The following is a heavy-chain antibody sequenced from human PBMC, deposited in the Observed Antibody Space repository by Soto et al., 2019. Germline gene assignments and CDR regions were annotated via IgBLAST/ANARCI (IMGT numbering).Heavy chain of an antibody. Sequence: ASVKVSCKASGYTFTGYYMHWVRQAPGQGLEWMGWINPNSGGTNYAQKFQGWVTMTRDTSISTAYMELSRLRSDDTAVYYCARARVVAATTSYYMDVLGKGTTVTVSS. CDR2: INPNSGGT. V-gene: IGHV1-2*04. CDR3: ARARVVAATTSYYMDV. CDR1: GYTFTGYY. D-gene: IGHD2-15*01. J-gene: IGHJ6*03.